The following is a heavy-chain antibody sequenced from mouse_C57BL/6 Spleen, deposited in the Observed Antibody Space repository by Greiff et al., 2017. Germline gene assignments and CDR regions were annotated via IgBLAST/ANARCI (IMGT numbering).Heavy chain of an antibody. D-gene: IGHD2-1*01. CDR2: ISYDGSN. J-gene: IGHJ1*03. V-gene: IGHV3-6*01. CDR1: GYSITSGYY. CDR3: ARGYGNYWYFDV. Sequence: EVKLVESGPGLVKPSQSLSLTCSVTGYSITSGYYWNWIRQFPGNKLEWMGYISYDGSNNYNPSLKNRISITRDTSKNQFFLKLNSVTTEDTATYYCARGYGNYWYFDVWGTGTTVTVSS.